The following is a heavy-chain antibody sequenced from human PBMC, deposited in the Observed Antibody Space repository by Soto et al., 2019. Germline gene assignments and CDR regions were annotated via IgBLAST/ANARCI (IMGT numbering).Heavy chain of an antibody. D-gene: IGHD4-17*01. CDR3: TSLSVTTYYYYGMDV. J-gene: IGHJ6*02. V-gene: IGHV3-49*03. Sequence: PGGSLRLSCTASGFTFGDYAMSWFRQAPGKGLEWVGFIRSKAYGGTTEYAASVKGRFTISRDDSKSIAYLQMNSLKTEDTAVYYCTSLSVTTYYYYGMDVWGQGTTVTVSS. CDR1: GFTFGDYA. CDR2: IRSKAYGGTT.